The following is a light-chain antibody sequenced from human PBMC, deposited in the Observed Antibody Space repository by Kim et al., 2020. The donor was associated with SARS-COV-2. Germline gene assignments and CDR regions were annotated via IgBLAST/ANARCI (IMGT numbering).Light chain of an antibody. CDR2: DAS. Sequence: AIQLTQSPSSLSASVGDRVTITCRASQDISSALAWYQQRPGRAPKLLIYDASTLESGVPSRFSGSESGTDFTLTISSLQPEDFATYYCQQFISYPTIGGGTKVDIK. CDR3: QQFISYPT. CDR1: QDISSA. J-gene: IGKJ4*01. V-gene: IGKV1-13*02.